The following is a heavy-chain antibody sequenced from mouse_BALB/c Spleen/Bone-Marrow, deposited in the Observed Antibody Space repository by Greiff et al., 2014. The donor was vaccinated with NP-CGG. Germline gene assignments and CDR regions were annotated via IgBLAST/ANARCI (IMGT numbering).Heavy chain of an antibody. CDR2: INPSTGYT. CDR1: GYTFTSYW. Sequence: VKLQESGAELAKPGASVKMSCKASGYTFTSYWMHWVKQRPGQGLEWIGYINPSTGYTEYNQKFKDKDTLTADKSSRTAYMQLSSLTSEDSEVYYCARDPYYYGFDYWGQGTTLTVSS. D-gene: IGHD1-1*01. CDR3: ARDPYYYGFDY. J-gene: IGHJ2*01. V-gene: IGHV1-7*01.